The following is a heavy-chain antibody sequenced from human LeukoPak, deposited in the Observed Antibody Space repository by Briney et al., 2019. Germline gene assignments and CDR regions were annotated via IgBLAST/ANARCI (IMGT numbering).Heavy chain of an antibody. J-gene: IGHJ4*02. CDR2: IYYSGGT. CDR1: GGSISSSSYY. CDR3: ARRGTTVTTEYYFDY. D-gene: IGHD4-17*01. V-gene: IGHV4-39*01. Sequence: SETLSLTCTVSGGSISSSSYYWGWIRQPPGKGLEWIGSIYYSGGTYYNPSLKSRVTISVDTSKNQFSLKLSSVTAADTAVYYCARRGTTVTTEYYFDYWGQGTLVTVSS.